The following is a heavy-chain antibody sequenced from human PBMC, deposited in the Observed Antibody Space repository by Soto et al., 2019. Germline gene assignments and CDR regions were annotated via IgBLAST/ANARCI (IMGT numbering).Heavy chain of an antibody. CDR1: GFTFSSYS. J-gene: IGHJ6*02. D-gene: IGHD3-10*01. CDR2: INSSSSYI. CDR3: AREGVQHGSGPYYYYGMDV. Sequence: EVQLVESGGGLVKPGGSLRLSCAASGFTFSSYSMNWVRQAPGKGLEWVSSINSSSSYIYYADSVKGRFTISRDNAKNSLYLQMNSLRAEDTAVYYCAREGVQHGSGPYYYYGMDVWGQGTTVTVSS. V-gene: IGHV3-21*01.